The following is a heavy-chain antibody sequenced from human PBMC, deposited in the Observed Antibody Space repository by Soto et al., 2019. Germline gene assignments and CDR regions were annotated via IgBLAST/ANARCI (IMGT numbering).Heavy chain of an antibody. D-gene: IGHD3-10*01. CDR2: INHSGST. J-gene: IGHJ6*02. V-gene: IGHV4-34*01. CDR1: GGSFSGYY. CDR3: ASRRSGSNGSGSYYKIHYGMDV. Sequence: PSETLSLTXAVYGGSFSGYYWSWIRQPPGKGLEWIGEINHSGSTNYNPSLKSRVTISVDTSKNQFSLKLSSVTAADTAVYYCASRRSGSNGSGSYYKIHYGMDVWGQGTTVTVSS.